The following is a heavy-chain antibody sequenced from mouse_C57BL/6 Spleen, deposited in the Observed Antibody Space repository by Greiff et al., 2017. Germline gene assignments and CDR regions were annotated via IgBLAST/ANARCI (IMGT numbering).Heavy chain of an antibody. J-gene: IGHJ1*03. CDR3: ASPYGSSRWYFDG. V-gene: IGHV1-22*01. Sequence: EVKLVESGPELVKPGASVKMSCKASGYTFTDYNMHWVKQSHGKSLEWIGYINPNNGGTSYNQKFKGKATLTVNKSSSTAYMGLRSLTSEASAVYDCASPYGSSRWYFDGWGTGPTVTVSS. CDR2: INPNNGGT. D-gene: IGHD1-1*01. CDR1: GYTFTDYN.